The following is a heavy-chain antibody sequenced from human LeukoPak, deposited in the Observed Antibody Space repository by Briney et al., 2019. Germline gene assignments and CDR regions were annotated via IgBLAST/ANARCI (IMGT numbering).Heavy chain of an antibody. D-gene: IGHD4-17*01. CDR2: IYYSGST. CDR1: GGSVSSGSYY. J-gene: IGHJ4*02. Sequence: PSETLSLTCTVSGGSVSSGSYYWSWIRQPPGKGLEWIGYIYYSGSTNYNPSLKSRVTISVDTSKNQFSLKLSSVTAADTAVYYCARDLYYGEGYGYWGQGTLVTVSS. CDR3: ARDLYYGEGYGY. V-gene: IGHV4-61*01.